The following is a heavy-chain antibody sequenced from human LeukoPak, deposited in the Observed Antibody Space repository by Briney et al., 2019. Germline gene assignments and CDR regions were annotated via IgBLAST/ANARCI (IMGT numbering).Heavy chain of an antibody. CDR2: IKQDGSEK. Sequence: GGSLRLSCAASGFTFSNYWMSWVRQAPGKGLEWVANIKQDGSEKYYVDSVKGRFTISRDNAKNSLYLQMNSLRAEDTAVYYCARPQYSYYYMDVWGKGTTVTVSS. CDR3: ARPQYSYYYMDV. V-gene: IGHV3-7*01. CDR1: GFTFSNYW. J-gene: IGHJ6*03.